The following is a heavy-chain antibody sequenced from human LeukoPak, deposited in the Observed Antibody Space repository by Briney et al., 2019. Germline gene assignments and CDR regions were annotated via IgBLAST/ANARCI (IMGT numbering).Heavy chain of an antibody. CDR2: ISGRCGST. D-gene: IGHD1-26*01. CDR1: GFTLSSYA. CDR3: AKPIASRRAFDI. Sequence: GGSLRLSCAASGFTLSSYAMSGVRQAPGKGLEWVSAISGRCGSTYYADSVKGRFTISRDNSKHTMYLQMNSLRAEGTAVYYCAKPIASRRAFDIWGQGTMVTVSS. J-gene: IGHJ3*02. V-gene: IGHV3-23*01.